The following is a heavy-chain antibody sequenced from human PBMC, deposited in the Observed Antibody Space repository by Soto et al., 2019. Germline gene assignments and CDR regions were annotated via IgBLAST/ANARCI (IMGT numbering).Heavy chain of an antibody. V-gene: IGHV4-39*02. CDR1: GGSISTSSYY. Sequence: KPSETLSHTCTVSGGSISTSSYYWGWLRQPPGKGLEWIGSIYYSGSTYYNPSLKSRVTISVDTSKNQLSLKLSSVTAADTAVYYCARERGAGTYYYYGMDVWGQGTTVT. CDR3: ARERGAGTYYYYGMDV. D-gene: IGHD1-26*01. J-gene: IGHJ6*02. CDR2: IYYSGST.